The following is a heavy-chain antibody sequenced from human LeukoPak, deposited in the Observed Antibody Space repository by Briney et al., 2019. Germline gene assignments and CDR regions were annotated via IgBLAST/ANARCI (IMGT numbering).Heavy chain of an antibody. CDR3: TTYCSGGSCYEWFDP. J-gene: IGHJ5*02. CDR1: GFTFGDYA. V-gene: IGHV3-49*04. D-gene: IGHD2-15*01. CDR2: IRSKAYGGTT. Sequence: PGGSLRLSCTASGFTFGDYAMSWVRQAPEKGLEWVGFIRSKAYGGTTEYAASVKGRFTISRDDSKSIAYLQMNSLKTEDTAVYYCTTYCSGGSCYEWFDPWGQGTLVTVSS.